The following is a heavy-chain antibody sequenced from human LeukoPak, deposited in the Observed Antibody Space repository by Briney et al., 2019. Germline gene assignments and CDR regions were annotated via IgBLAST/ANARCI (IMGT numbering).Heavy chain of an antibody. CDR1: GFTFSSYG. CDR2: IRYDGSNK. Sequence: GGSLRLSCAASGFTFSSYGMRWVRQAPGKGLEWVAFIRYDGSNKYYADSVKGRFTISRDNSKNTLYLQMNSLRAEDTAVYYCAKDVSALGDFYYFDYWGQGTLVTVSS. V-gene: IGHV3-30*02. J-gene: IGHJ4*02. D-gene: IGHD3-10*01. CDR3: AKDVSALGDFYYFDY.